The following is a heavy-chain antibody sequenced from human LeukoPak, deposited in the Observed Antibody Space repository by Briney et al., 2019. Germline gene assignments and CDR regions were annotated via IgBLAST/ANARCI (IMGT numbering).Heavy chain of an antibody. V-gene: IGHV3-15*01. CDR2: IKSKTDGGTT. CDR1: GFTFNNAW. Sequence: GGSLRLSCAASGFTFNNAWMSWVRQAPGKGLEWVGRIKSKTDGGTTDYAAPVKGRFTISRDDSKNTLYLQMNSLRAEDTAVYYCAKDPLDILTGYFVWGQGTLVTVSS. CDR3: AKDPLDILTGYFV. J-gene: IGHJ4*02. D-gene: IGHD3-9*01.